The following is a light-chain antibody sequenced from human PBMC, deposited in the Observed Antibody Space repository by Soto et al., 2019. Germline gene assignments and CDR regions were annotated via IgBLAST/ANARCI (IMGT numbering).Light chain of an antibody. CDR2: GAS. Sequence: NVLTQSPGTLSLSPGEGATLSCRASQSISSNYLAWYHQKPGQAPRLLIYGASSRATDIQDMFRGSGYGRDFVLNISRLEPEDFGMYYCQQYSISPLTFGQGTKVEIK. V-gene: IGKV3-20*01. CDR3: QQYSISPLT. J-gene: IGKJ1*01. CDR1: QSISSNY.